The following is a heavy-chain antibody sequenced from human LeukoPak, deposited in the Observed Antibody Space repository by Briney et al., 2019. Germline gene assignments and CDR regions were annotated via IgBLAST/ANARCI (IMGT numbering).Heavy chain of an antibody. J-gene: IGHJ4*02. CDR1: GFTFSSYA. D-gene: IGHD3-22*01. CDR3: AKDRPNYYDSSGHYYRRNGDY. V-gene: IGHV3-23*01. CDR2: ITSSGGST. Sequence: QTGGSLRLSCAASGFTFSSYAMSWVRQAPGKRLEWVSSITSSGGSTYYAGSVKGQFTISRDNSKNTVYLQMNSLRAEDTAVYYCAKDRPNYYDSSGHYYRRNGDYWGQGTLVTVSS.